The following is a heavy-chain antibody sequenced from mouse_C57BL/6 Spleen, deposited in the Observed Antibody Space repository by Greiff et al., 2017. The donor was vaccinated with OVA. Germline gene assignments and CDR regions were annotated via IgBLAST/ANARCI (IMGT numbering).Heavy chain of an antibody. Sequence: EVKLVESGEGLVKPGGSLKLSCAASGFTFSSYAMSWVRQTPEKRLEWVAYISSGGDYIYYADTVKGRFTISRDNARNTLYLQMSSLKSEDTAMYYCTRGGGYGSLDYWGQGTTLTVSS. CDR3: TRGGGYGSLDY. D-gene: IGHD1-1*01. CDR1: GFTFSSYA. J-gene: IGHJ2*01. V-gene: IGHV5-9-1*02. CDR2: ISSGGDYI.